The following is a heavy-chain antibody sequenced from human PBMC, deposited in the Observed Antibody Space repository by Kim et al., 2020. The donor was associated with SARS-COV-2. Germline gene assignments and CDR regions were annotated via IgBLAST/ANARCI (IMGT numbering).Heavy chain of an antibody. CDR3: ARGGEMATSEWYFDL. Sequence: SETLSLTCTVSGGSISSGGYYWSWIRQHPGKGLEWIGYIYYSGSTYYNPSLKSRVTISVDTSKNQFSLKLSSVTAADTAVYYCARGGEMATSEWYFDLWGRCTLVTVSS. CDR2: IYYSGST. J-gene: IGHJ2*01. CDR1: GGSISSGGYY. D-gene: IGHD3-16*01. V-gene: IGHV4-31*03.